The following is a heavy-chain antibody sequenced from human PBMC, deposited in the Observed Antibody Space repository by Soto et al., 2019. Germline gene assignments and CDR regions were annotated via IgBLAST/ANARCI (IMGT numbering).Heavy chain of an antibody. Sequence: GESLKISCQGSGDSFAGYWLTWVRQKPWEGLEWMGRIDPSDSQTYYSPSFRGHVTISVTKSITTVFLQWSSLRASDTAMYYCARQIYDSDTGPNFQYYFDSWGQGTPVTVSS. J-gene: IGHJ4*02. CDR1: GDSFAGYW. D-gene: IGHD3-22*01. V-gene: IGHV5-10-1*01. CDR3: ARQIYDSDTGPNFQYYFDS. CDR2: IDPSDSQT.